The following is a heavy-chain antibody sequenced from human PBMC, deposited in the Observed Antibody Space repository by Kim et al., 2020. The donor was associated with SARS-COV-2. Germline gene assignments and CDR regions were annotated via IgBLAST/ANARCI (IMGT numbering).Heavy chain of an antibody. J-gene: IGHJ6*02. D-gene: IGHD1-26*01. CDR3: ARDSRVGVGATMTKYYYGMDV. CDR2: ISAYNGNT. CDR1: GYTFTSYG. Sequence: ASVKVSCKASGYTFTSYGISWVRQAPGQGLEWMGWISAYNGNTNYAQKLQGRVTMTTDTSTSTAYMELRSLRSDDTAVYYCARDSRVGVGATMTKYYYGMDVWGQGTTVTVSS. V-gene: IGHV1-18*01.